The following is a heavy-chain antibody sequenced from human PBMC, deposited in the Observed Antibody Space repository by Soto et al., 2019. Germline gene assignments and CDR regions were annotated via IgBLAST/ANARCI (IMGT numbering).Heavy chain of an antibody. CDR1: VGTLSSYA. CDR3: ARGDIAEAGTKNNWFDP. Sequence: SVKVSCKASVGTLSSYAVSWVRQAPGQGLEWMGGIIPIFGTANYAQKFQGRVTITADESTSTAYMELSSLRSEDTAVYYCARGDIAEAGTKNNWFDPWGQGTLVTVSS. CDR2: IIPIFGTA. J-gene: IGHJ5*02. V-gene: IGHV1-69*13. D-gene: IGHD6-13*01.